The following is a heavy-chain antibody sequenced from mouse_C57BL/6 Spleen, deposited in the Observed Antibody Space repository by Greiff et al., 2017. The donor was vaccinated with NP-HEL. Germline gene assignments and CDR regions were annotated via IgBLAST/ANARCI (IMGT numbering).Heavy chain of an antibody. CDR3: AGYYYGSWNAMDY. J-gene: IGHJ4*01. V-gene: IGHV1-18*01. CDR1: GYTFTDYN. CDR2: INPNNGGT. D-gene: IGHD1-1*01. Sequence: EVQLQQSGPELVKPGASVKIPCKASGYTFTDYNMDWVKQSHGKSLEWIGDINPNNGGTIYNQKFKGKATFTVDKSSSTAYMALRSLTSEDTAVYYCAGYYYGSWNAMDYWGQGTTVTVSS.